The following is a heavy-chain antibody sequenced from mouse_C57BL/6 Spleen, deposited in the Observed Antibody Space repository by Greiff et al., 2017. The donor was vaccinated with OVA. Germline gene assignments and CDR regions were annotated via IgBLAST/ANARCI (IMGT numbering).Heavy chain of an antibody. V-gene: IGHV1-4*01. D-gene: IGHD2-2*01. CDR1: GYSFTSST. J-gene: IGHJ3*01. CDR2: INPSSGYT. CDR3: ASSTMVTAWFAY. Sequence: VQLQQSGADLARPGASVKMSCKASGYSFTSSTLHWVKQRPGQGLEWIGYINPSSGYTTYTQKFKDKATLTADKSSSKAYMQMNSLTSEDSAVYYGASSTMVTAWFAYWGQGTLVTVSA.